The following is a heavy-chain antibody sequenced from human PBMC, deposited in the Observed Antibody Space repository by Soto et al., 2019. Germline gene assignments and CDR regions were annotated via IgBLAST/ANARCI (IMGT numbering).Heavy chain of an antibody. Sequence: PGGSLRLSCAASGFTFSSYGMHWVRQAPGKGLEWVAVISYDGSNKYYADSVKGRFTISRDNSKNTLYLQMNSLRAEDTAVYYCARDRTYYYDSSGYYYLYYWGQGTLVTVSS. CDR1: GFTFSSYG. CDR3: ARDRTYYYDSSGYYYLYY. V-gene: IGHV3-30*03. J-gene: IGHJ4*02. D-gene: IGHD3-22*01. CDR2: ISYDGSNK.